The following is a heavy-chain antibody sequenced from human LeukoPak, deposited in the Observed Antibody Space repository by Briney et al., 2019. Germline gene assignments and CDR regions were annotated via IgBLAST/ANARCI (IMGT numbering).Heavy chain of an antibody. V-gene: IGHV4-38-2*02. D-gene: IGHD3-22*01. CDR3: ARRAYDSSGYYWDY. J-gene: IGHJ4*02. CDR2: IYHSGST. Sequence: SETLSLTCTVSGYSISSGYYWGWIRQPPGKGLEWIGSIYHSGSTYYNLSLKSRVTISVDTSKNQFSLKLSSVTAADTAVYYCARRAYDSSGYYWDYWGQGTLVTVSS. CDR1: GYSISSGYY.